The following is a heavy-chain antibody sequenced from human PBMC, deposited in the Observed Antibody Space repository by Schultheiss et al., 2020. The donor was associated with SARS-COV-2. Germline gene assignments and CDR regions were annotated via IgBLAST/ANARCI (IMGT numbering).Heavy chain of an antibody. CDR2: IKQGGRDE. CDR1: GMTFSSYW. D-gene: IGHD6-19*01. J-gene: IGHJ4*02. V-gene: IGHV3-7*03. Sequence: GESLKISCTVSGMTFSSYWMSWVRQAPGKGLEWVVNIKQGGRDEKYVDSVKGRFTISRDVAKNSLFLQMNSLRVEDTAMYYCASMYWYSSGWYDNWGPGTLVTVS. CDR3: ASMYWYSSGWYDN.